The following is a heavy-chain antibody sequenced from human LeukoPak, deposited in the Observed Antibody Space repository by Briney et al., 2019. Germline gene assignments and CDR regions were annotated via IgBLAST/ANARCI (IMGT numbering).Heavy chain of an antibody. CDR2: INSDGSST. J-gene: IGHJ4*02. CDR1: GFTFNSYW. CDR3: VSKNGSY. Sequence: PGGSLRLSCAASGFTFNSYWMHWVRQAPGKGLVWVSRINSDGSSTTYADSVKGRFTVSRDNAKNTLYLQMNSLRAEDTAVYYCVSKNGSYWGQGTLVTVSS. V-gene: IGHV3-74*01. D-gene: IGHD1-26*01.